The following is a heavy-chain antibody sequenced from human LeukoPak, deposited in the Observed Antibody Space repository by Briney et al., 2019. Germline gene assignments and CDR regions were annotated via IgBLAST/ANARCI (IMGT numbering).Heavy chain of an antibody. V-gene: IGHV3-23*01. CDR1: GFTFSSYA. CDR3: AKDLQGYYGSGTDI. J-gene: IGHJ3*02. CDR2: ISGSGGST. D-gene: IGHD3-10*01. Sequence: QTGGSLRLSCAASGFTFSSYAMSWVRQAPGKGLEWVSAISGSGGSTYYADSVKGRFTISRDNSKNTLYLQMSSLRAEDTAVYYCAKDLQGYYGSGTDIWGQGTMVTVSS.